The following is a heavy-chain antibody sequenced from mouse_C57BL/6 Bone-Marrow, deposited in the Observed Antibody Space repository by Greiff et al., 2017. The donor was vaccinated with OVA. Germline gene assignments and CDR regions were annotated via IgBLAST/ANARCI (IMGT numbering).Heavy chain of an antibody. CDR3: ASGGTTVEDY. Sequence: QVQLKQSGAELVRPGASVKLSCKASGYTFTDYSINWVKQRPGQGLEWIARIYPGSGNTYYNEKFKGKATLTAEKSSSTAYMQLSSLTSEDAAVYCCASGGTTVEDYWGQGTTLTVSS. J-gene: IGHJ2*01. V-gene: IGHV1-76*01. D-gene: IGHD1-1*01. CDR2: IYPGSGNT. CDR1: GYTFTDYS.